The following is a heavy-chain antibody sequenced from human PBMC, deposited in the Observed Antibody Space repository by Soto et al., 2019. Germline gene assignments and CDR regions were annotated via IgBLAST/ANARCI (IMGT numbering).Heavy chain of an antibody. J-gene: IGHJ4*02. D-gene: IGHD3-22*01. CDR1: GGTFSSYA. V-gene: IGHV1-69*13. CDR3: AREGRTYYYDSSGYYSPWVY. CDR2: IIPIFGTA. Sequence: SVKVSCKASGGTFSSYAISWVRQAPGQGLEWMGGIIPIFGTANYAQKFQGRVTITADESTSTAYMELSSLRSEDTAVYYCAREGRTYYYDSSGYYSPWVYWGQGTLVTVSS.